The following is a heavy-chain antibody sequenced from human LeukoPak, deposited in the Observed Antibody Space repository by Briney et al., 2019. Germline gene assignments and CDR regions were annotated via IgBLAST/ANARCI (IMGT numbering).Heavy chain of an antibody. CDR1: GFTFEDHG. V-gene: IGHV3-20*04. CDR2: INWNGGST. D-gene: IGHD1-26*01. Sequence: GGSLRLSCAASGFTFEDHGKSWVRQAPGKGLEWVSGINWNGGSTGYADSVKGRFTISRDNAKNSLYLQMNSLRAEDTALYYCARRWELIGVFDYWGQGTLVTVSS. CDR3: ARRWELIGVFDY. J-gene: IGHJ4*02.